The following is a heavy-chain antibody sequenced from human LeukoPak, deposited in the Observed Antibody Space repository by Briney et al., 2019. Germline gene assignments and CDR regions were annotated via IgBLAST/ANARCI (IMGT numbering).Heavy chain of an antibody. J-gene: IGHJ4*02. D-gene: IGHD2-21*02. Sequence: SETLSLTCTVSGGSIISSTYYWGWIRQPPGKGLEWIGSIYYSGSTYYNPSLKSRVTISVDTSKNQFSLKLSSVTAADRAVYYCARRWYCGGDCFWGPFDYWGQGTLVTVSS. CDR2: IYYSGST. V-gene: IGHV4-39*01. CDR3: ARRWYCGGDCFWGPFDY. CDR1: GGSIISSTYY.